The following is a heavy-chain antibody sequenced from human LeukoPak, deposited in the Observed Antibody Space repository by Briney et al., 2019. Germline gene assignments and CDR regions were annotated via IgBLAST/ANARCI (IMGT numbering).Heavy chain of an antibody. CDR3: ARSRFGYGSGSYGPGFGVAFDY. Sequence: ASVKVSCKASGYTFTSYGISWVRQAPGQGLEWMGWISAYNGNTNYAQKLQGRVTMTTDTSTSTAYMELRSLISDDTAVYYCARSRFGYGSGSYGPGFGVAFDYWGQGTLVTVSS. J-gene: IGHJ4*02. D-gene: IGHD3-10*01. CDR2: ISAYNGNT. CDR1: GYTFTSYG. V-gene: IGHV1-18*01.